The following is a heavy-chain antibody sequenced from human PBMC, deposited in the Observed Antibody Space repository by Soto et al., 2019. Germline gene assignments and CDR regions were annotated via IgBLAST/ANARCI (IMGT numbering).Heavy chain of an antibody. J-gene: IGHJ6*02. Sequence: PSETLSLTCTVSGGSISSGGYYWSWIRQHPGKGLEWIGYIYYSGSTYYNPSLKSRVTISVDTSKNQFSLKLSSVTAADTAVYYCARDMLAAAGYYYYGMDVWGQGTTVTVSS. V-gene: IGHV4-31*03. CDR2: IYYSGST. D-gene: IGHD6-13*01. CDR1: GGSISSGGYY. CDR3: ARDMLAAAGYYYYGMDV.